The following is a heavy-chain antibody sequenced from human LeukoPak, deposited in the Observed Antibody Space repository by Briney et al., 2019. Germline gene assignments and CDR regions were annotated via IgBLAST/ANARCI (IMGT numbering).Heavy chain of an antibody. CDR3: ARVYGDYGALVDGYFDY. V-gene: IGHV4-34*01. CDR1: GGSFSGYY. J-gene: IGHJ4*02. CDR2: INHSGST. Sequence: PSETLSLTCAVYGGSFSGYYRSWIRQPPGKGLEWIGEINHSGSTNYNPSLKSRVTISVDTSKNQFSLKLSSVTAADTAVYYCARVYGDYGALVDGYFDYWGQGTLVTVSS. D-gene: IGHD4-17*01.